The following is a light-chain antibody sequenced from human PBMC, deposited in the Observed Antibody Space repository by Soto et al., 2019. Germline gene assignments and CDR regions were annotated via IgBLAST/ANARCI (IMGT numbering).Light chain of an antibody. CDR2: GAS. J-gene: IGKJ4*01. CDR3: HQYITSPPT. Sequence: EIVLTQSPGTLSLSPGERATLSCTASQSVSSDYIAWYQQKPGQAPRLLIYGASSRATGIPDRFSGSGSGTDFTITISRLEPEDFAVYYCHQYITSPPTFGGGTKVEIK. V-gene: IGKV3-20*01. CDR1: QSVSSDY.